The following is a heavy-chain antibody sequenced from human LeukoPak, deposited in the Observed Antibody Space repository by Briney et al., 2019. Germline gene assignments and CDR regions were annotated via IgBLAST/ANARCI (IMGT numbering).Heavy chain of an antibody. CDR2: ISPNGVTT. J-gene: IGHJ4*02. CDR3: VKHVGGSGAY. V-gene: IGHV3-64D*09. D-gene: IGHD2-15*01. CDR1: VFTFRSYA. Sequence: GGSERLSYSSSVFTFRSYAMHGVRQAPGKGLKYVSVISPNGVTTYYASSVRGRFTISRDNSKNTLYLQMSGLTSDDTAVYYCVKHVGGSGAYWGQGALVTVSS.